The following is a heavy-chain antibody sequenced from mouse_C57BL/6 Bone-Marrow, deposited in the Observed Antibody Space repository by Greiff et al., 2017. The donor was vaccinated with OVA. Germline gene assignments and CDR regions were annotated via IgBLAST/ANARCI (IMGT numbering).Heavy chain of an antibody. CDR2: IHPNSGST. V-gene: IGHV1-64*01. CDR3: ARVDDYAMDY. J-gene: IGHJ4*01. Sequence: VKLQQPGAELVKPGASVKLSCKASGYTFTSYWMHWVKQRPGQGLEWIGMIHPNSGSTNYNEKFKSKATLTVDKSSSTAYMQLSSLTSEDSAVYYCARVDDYAMDYWGQGTSVTVSS. CDR1: GYTFTSYW.